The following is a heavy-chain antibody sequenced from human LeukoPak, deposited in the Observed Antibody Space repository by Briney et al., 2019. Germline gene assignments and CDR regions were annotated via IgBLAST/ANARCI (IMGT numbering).Heavy chain of an antibody. CDR1: GGSFSGYY. V-gene: IGHV4-34*01. D-gene: IGHD6-13*01. J-gene: IGHJ5*02. Sequence: SETLSLTCAVYGGSFSGYYWSWIRQPPGKGLEWIGEINHSGSTNYNPSLKSRVTISVDTSKNQFSLKLSSVTAADTAVYYCAREAGIATAIVWFDPWGQGTLVTVSS. CDR2: INHSGST. CDR3: AREAGIATAIVWFDP.